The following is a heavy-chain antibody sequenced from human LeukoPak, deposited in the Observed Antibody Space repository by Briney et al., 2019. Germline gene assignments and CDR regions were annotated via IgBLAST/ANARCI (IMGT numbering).Heavy chain of an antibody. CDR3: ARLGLEVGGPNWFDP. CDR1: GFSFSSNW. Sequence: GGSLRLSCAAPGFSFSSNWMGWVRQAPGKGLEWVAHIKRDGSQKYYLDSVKGRFTISRDNAKNSLYLQMNSLRAEDTAVYYCARLGLEVGGPNWFDPWGQGTLVTVSS. D-gene: IGHD1-1*01. J-gene: IGHJ5*02. CDR2: IKRDGSQK. V-gene: IGHV3-7*01.